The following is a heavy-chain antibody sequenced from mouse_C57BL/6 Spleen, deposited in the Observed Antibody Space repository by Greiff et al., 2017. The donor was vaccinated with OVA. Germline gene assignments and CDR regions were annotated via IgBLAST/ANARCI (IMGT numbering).Heavy chain of an antibody. CDR3: ARSVYCGSPDWYFDV. CDR2: INPNNGGT. J-gene: IGHJ1*03. D-gene: IGHD1-1*01. Sequence: EVQLQQSGPELVKPGASVKISCKASGYTFTDYYMNWVKQSHGKSLEWIGDINPNNGGTSYNEKFKGKATLTVDKSSSTAYMELRSLTSEDSAVYYCARSVYCGSPDWYFDVWGTGTTVTVAS. V-gene: IGHV1-26*01. CDR1: GYTFTDYY.